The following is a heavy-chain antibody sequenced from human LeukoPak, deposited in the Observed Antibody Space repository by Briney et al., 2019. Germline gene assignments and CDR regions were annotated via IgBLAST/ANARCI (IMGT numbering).Heavy chain of an antibody. CDR1: GFTFDDFA. V-gene: IGHV3-9*01. CDR3: AKDIDGSLPPNAFDH. Sequence: GRSLRLSCAASGFTFDDFAMHWVRQAPGKGLEWVSGISWSSSSTGYADSVKGRFTISRDNAKSSLYLQMSGLRGEDTALYYCAKDIDGSLPPNAFDHWGQGTLVTVSS. D-gene: IGHD5-24*01. CDR2: ISWSSSST. J-gene: IGHJ4*02.